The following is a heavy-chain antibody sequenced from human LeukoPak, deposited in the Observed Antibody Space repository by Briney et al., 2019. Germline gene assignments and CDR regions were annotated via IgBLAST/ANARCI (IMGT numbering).Heavy chain of an antibody. CDR1: RFTFTSYA. CDR2: ITDSGGST. J-gene: IGHJ4*02. CDR3: AKRGAEVGATVAPGDC. Sequence: GGSLRLSCVASRFTFTSYAMSWVRQAPGKGLEWVSSITDSGGSTYYADSVKGRFTISRDNSKNTLYLQMNSLRAEDTAVYYCAKRGAEVGATVAPGDCWGQGTLVTVSS. D-gene: IGHD1-26*01. V-gene: IGHV3-23*01.